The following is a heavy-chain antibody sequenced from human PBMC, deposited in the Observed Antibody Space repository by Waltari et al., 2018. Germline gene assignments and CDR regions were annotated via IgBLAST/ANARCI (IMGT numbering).Heavy chain of an antibody. V-gene: IGHV4-38-2*01. D-gene: IGHD6-19*01. Sequence: QVQLQESGPGLVKPSETLSLTCAVSGYSISSGYYWGWIRQPPGKGLEWIGSIYHSGGTYYNPSLKSRVTISVDTSKNQFSLKLSSVTAADTAVYYCARRDSSGWYYWFDPWGQGTLVTVSS. CDR3: ARRDSSGWYYWFDP. CDR2: IYHSGGT. CDR1: GYSISSGYY. J-gene: IGHJ5*02.